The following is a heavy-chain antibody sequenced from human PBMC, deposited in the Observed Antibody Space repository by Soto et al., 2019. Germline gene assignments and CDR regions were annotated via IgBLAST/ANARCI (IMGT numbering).Heavy chain of an antibody. V-gene: IGHV1-18*01. CDR3: ARGRGVVIPAGTPDAFDV. D-gene: IGHD2-21*01. J-gene: IGHJ3*01. CDR2: ISAFNGYT. CDR1: GYIFNKYG. Sequence: PRASVKVSCKASGYIFNKYGFNWVRQAPGQGLEWMGRISAFNGYTNFAQKFQGRVTLTTDTSTNTAYMGLSSLRSDDTAIYYCARGRGVVIPAGTPDAFDVWGQGTMVTVS.